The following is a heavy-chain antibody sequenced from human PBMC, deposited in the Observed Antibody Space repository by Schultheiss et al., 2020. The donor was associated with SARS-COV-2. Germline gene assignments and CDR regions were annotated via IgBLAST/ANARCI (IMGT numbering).Heavy chain of an antibody. V-gene: IGHV4-34*01. CDR3: ARGGDDSSGYYPSPFDY. CDR2: INHSGST. CDR1: GGSISSYY. J-gene: IGHJ4*02. D-gene: IGHD3-22*01. Sequence: SQTLSHTCTVSGGSISSYYWSWIRQPPGKGLEWIGEINHSGSTNYNPSLKSRVTISVDTSKNQFSLKLSSVTAADTAVYYCARGGDDSSGYYPSPFDYWGQGTLVTVSS.